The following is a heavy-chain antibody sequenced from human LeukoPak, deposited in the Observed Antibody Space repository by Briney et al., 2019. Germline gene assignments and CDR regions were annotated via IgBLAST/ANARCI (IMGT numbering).Heavy chain of an antibody. J-gene: IGHJ4*02. V-gene: IGHV3-21*01. D-gene: IGHD5-18*01. CDR1: GFTFSSYS. CDR3: ASPKGGYSYGLQYYSDY. CDR2: ISSSSSYI. Sequence: GGSLRLSCAASGFTFSSYSMNWVRQAPGKGLEWVSSISSSSSYIYYADSVKGRFTISRDNAKNSLYLQMNSLRAEDTAVYYCASPKGGYSYGLQYYSDYWGQGTLVTVSS.